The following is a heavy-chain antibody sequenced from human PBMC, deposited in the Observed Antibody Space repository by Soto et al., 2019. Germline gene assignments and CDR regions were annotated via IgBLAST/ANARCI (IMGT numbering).Heavy chain of an antibody. Sequence: GGSLRLSCAASGFTFSSYWMSWVRQAPGKGLEWVANIKQDGSEKYYVDSVKGRFTISRNNAKNSLYLQMNSLRAEDTAVYYCARVGLAAAEYYYYYYMDVWGKGTTVTVSS. V-gene: IGHV3-7*01. D-gene: IGHD6-13*01. CDR2: IKQDGSEK. CDR3: ARVGLAAAEYYYYYYMDV. CDR1: GFTFSSYW. J-gene: IGHJ6*03.